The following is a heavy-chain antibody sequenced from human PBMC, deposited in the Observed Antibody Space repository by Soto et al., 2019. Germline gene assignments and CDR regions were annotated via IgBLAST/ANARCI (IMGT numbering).Heavy chain of an antibody. J-gene: IGHJ4*02. V-gene: IGHV3-30*18. CDR1: GFTFSSYG. CDR2: ISYDGNNK. Sequence: GGSLRLSCAASGFTFSSYGMHWVRQAPGKGLEWVAVISYDGNNKYYAASVKGRLPISRDNSKNTLYLQMNSLSAEATAVSYCAKGQDTTFDYWGQGTLVTVTS. D-gene: IGHD5-18*01. CDR3: AKGQDTTFDY.